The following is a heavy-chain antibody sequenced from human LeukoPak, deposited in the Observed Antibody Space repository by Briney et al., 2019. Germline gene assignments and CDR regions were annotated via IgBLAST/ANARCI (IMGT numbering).Heavy chain of an antibody. Sequence: GGSLRLSCAASGFTFSGYAMSWVRQAPGKGLEWVGFIRSKAYGGTTEYAASVKGRFTISRDDSKSIAYLQMNSLKTEDTAVYYCTRRSIAARTFDYWGQGTLVTVSS. D-gene: IGHD6-6*01. V-gene: IGHV3-49*04. CDR1: GFTFSGYA. J-gene: IGHJ4*02. CDR3: TRRSIAARTFDY. CDR2: IRSKAYGGTT.